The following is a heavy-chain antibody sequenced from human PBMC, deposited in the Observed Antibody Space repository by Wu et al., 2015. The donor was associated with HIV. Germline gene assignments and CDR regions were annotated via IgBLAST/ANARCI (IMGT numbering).Heavy chain of an antibody. CDR2: NNPLFGTA. CDR1: GGIFNNYA. J-gene: IGHJ4*02. D-gene: IGHD2-2*01. CDR3: ATGGGVVVVVPVVMTS. Sequence: QVHLVQSGAEVKTPGSSVKVSCKASGGIFNNYAISWVRQAPGQGLQWMGGNNPLFGTANYAQSFQGRVTITTDEFTSTAYMELSSLRYEDTAVYYCATGGGVVVVVPVVMTSWGQGTLVTVSS. V-gene: IGHV1-69*05.